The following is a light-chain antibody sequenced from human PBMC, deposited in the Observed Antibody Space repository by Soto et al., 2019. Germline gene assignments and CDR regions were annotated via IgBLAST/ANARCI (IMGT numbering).Light chain of an antibody. CDR1: SSNIGAGYD. CDR2: GNN. Sequence: QAVLAHPPSVSGARGQRVTISCTGSSSNIGAGYDVHWYQQLPGTAPKLLIYGNNNRPSGVPDRFSGSKSGTSASLAITGLQAEDEADYYCLSYDSSLSGSRVFGGGTKVTVL. CDR3: LSYDSSLSGSRV. J-gene: IGLJ2*01. V-gene: IGLV1-40*01.